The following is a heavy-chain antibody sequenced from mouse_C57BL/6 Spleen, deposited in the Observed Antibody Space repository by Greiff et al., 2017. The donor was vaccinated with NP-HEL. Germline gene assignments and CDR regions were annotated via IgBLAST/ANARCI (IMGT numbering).Heavy chain of an antibody. J-gene: IGHJ4*01. D-gene: IGHD3-2*02. CDR2: IDPSDSET. V-gene: IGHV1-52*01. CDR1: GYTFTSYW. CDR3: ASAQAIAMDD. Sequence: QVHVKQPGAELVRPGSSVKLSCKASGYTFTSYWMHWVKQRPIQGLEWIGNIDPSDSETHYNQKFKDKATLTVDKSSSTAYMQLSSLTSEDSAVYYCASAQAIAMDDWGQGTSVTVSS.